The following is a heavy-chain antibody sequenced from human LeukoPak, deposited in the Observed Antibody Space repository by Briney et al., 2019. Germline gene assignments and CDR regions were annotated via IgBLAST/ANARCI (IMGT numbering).Heavy chain of an antibody. CDR2: IIPIFGTA. J-gene: IGHJ4*02. CDR1: GGTFSSYA. Sequence: GASVKVSCKASGGTFSSYAISWVRQAPGQGLEWMGGIIPIFGTANYAQKFQGRVTITADESTSTAYMELSSLRSEDTAVYYCARPDEDRGYSYGYNYRGQGTLVTVSS. V-gene: IGHV1-69*13. D-gene: IGHD5-18*01. CDR3: ARPDEDRGYSYGYNY.